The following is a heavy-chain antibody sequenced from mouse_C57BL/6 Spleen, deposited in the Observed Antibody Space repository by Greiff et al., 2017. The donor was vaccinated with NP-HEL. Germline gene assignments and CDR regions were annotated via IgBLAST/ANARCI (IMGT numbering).Heavy chain of an antibody. CDR1: GYTFTSYW. CDR2: IYPGSGST. Sequence: QVQLQQPGAELVKPGASVKMSCKASGYTFTSYWITWVKQRPGQGLEWIGDIYPGSGSTNYNEKFKSKATLTVDTSSSTAYMQLSSLTSEDSAVYYCARMYSSGYVEFAYWGQGTLVTVSA. V-gene: IGHV1-55*01. J-gene: IGHJ3*01. CDR3: ARMYSSGYVEFAY. D-gene: IGHD3-2*02.